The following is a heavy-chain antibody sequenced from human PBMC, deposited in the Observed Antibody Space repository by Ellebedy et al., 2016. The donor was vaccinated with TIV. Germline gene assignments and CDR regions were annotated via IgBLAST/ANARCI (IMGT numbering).Heavy chain of an antibody. Sequence: MPSETLSLTCTVSGGSIGSYYWSWIRQPPGKGLEWIGYIYYSGSTNYNPSLKSRVTISVDTSKNQFSLKLSSVTAADTAVYYCARHRGRIVGGNGFDYWGQGTLVTVSS. CDR2: IYYSGST. V-gene: IGHV4-59*08. J-gene: IGHJ4*02. CDR1: GGSIGSYY. CDR3: ARHRGRIVGGNGFDY. D-gene: IGHD1-26*01.